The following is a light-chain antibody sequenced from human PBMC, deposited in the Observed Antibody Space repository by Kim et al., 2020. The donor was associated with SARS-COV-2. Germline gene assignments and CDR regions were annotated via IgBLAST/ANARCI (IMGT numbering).Light chain of an antibody. V-gene: IGLV3-21*04. CDR3: QVWDINTDQGV. Sequence: AQGKTAAITCGGDAIGSESVHWYQQKPGQAPVVIMYYDRDRPSGIPERFSGSNSGNTATLTISRVEAGDEADYFCQVWDINTDQGVFGGGTQLTVL. CDR1: AIGSES. CDR2: YDR. J-gene: IGLJ3*02.